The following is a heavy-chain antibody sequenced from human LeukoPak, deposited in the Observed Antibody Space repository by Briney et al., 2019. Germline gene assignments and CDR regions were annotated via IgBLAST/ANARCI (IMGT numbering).Heavy chain of an antibody. V-gene: IGHV3-23*01. D-gene: IGHD1-26*01. Sequence: PGGSLRLSCAASGFTFSSYAMSWVRQAPGKGLEWVSATSGSGGSTYYADSVKGRFTISRDNSKNTLYLQMNSLRAEDTAVYYCAKEFVVGATALEYFDYWGQGTLVTVSS. CDR2: TSGSGGST. CDR3: AKEFVVGATALEYFDY. CDR1: GFTFSSYA. J-gene: IGHJ4*02.